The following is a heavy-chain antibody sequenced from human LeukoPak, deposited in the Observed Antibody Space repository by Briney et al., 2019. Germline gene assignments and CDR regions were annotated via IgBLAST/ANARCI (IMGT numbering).Heavy chain of an antibody. CDR3: ARRIAAAGTGDAFDI. D-gene: IGHD6-13*01. V-gene: IGHV3-20*04. Sequence: GGSLRLSCAASGFTFDDYGMSWVRQAPGKGLEWVSGINWNGGSTGYADSVKGRFTISRDNAKNSLYLQMNSPRAEDTALYYCARRIAAAGTGDAFDIWGQGTMVTVSS. J-gene: IGHJ3*02. CDR2: INWNGGST. CDR1: GFTFDDYG.